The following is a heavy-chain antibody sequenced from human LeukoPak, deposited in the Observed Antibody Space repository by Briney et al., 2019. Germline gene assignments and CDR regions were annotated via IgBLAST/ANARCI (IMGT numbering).Heavy chain of an antibody. CDR2: ISGSGGST. V-gene: IGHV3-23*01. CDR3: AKELEGGYSYGAVDY. Sequence: GGSLRLSCAASGFTFSSYAMSWVRQAPGKGLEWVSAISGSGGSTYYADSVKGRFTISRDNSKNTLYLQTNSLRAEDTAVYYCAKELEGGYSYGAVDYWGQGTLVTVSS. D-gene: IGHD5-18*01. J-gene: IGHJ4*02. CDR1: GFTFSSYA.